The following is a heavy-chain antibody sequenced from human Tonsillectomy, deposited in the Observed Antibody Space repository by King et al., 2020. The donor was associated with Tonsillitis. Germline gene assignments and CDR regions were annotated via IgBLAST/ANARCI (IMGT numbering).Heavy chain of an antibody. J-gene: IGHJ3*02. D-gene: IGHD3-22*01. Sequence: TLKESAPTLVKPTQTLTLTCTFSGFSLTTSGVGVGWIRQPPGKALEWLALIYWNDDKRYSPSLKSRLTITTDTSKNQVVLTMTNMDPVDTATYYCAHRGGYDAFDIWGQGTLVTVSS. CDR2: IYWNDDK. CDR3: AHRGGYDAFDI. V-gene: IGHV2-5*01. CDR1: GFSLTTSGVG.